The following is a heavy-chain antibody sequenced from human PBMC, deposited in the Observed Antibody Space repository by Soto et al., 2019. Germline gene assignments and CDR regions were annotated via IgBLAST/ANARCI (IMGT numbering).Heavy chain of an antibody. Sequence: GGSLRLSCAASGFTFSSYAMHWVRQAPGKGLEWVAVISYDGSNKYYADSVKGRFTISRDNSKNTLYLQMNSLRAEDTAVYYCAREPRGHYFDYWGQGTLVTVSS. CDR3: AREPRGHYFDY. CDR2: ISYDGSNK. CDR1: GFTFSSYA. V-gene: IGHV3-30-3*01. J-gene: IGHJ4*02.